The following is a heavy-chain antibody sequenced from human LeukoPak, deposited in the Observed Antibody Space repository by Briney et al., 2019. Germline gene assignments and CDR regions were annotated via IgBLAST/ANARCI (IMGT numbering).Heavy chain of an antibody. Sequence: GGSLRLSCAASGFTFSNYWMSWVRQAPGKGLEWVSAISGSGGSTYYADSVKGRFTISRDNSKNTLYLQMNSLRAEDTAVYYCAKAAAGPYYYGMDVWGQGTTVTVSS. D-gene: IGHD6-13*01. CDR3: AKAAAGPYYYGMDV. CDR1: GFTFSNYW. V-gene: IGHV3-23*01. CDR2: ISGSGGST. J-gene: IGHJ6*02.